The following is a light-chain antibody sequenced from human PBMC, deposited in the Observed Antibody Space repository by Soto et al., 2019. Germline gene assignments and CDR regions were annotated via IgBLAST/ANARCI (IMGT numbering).Light chain of an antibody. J-gene: IGLJ1*01. CDR3: SSYTSSSTLV. Sequence: QSVLTQPASVSGSPGQSITISCTGNSSDVGDYNYVSWYQQHPGKAPKVMIYDVSNRPSGVSNRFSGSKSGNTASLTISGLQAEGEADYYCSSYTSSSTLVFGTGTKVTVL. CDR2: DVS. V-gene: IGLV2-14*01. CDR1: SSDVGDYNY.